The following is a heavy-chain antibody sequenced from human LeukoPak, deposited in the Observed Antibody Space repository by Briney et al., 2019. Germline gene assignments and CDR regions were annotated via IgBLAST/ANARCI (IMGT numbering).Heavy chain of an antibody. Sequence: GGSLRLSCAASGFTFSNAWMSWVRQAPGKGLEWVAFIRIDVSDKYYADSVKGRFIISRDNSKNTLFLQMNSLRAEDTAVYYCAKDSSNWSFDYWGQGTLVTVSS. CDR3: AKDSSNWSFDY. D-gene: IGHD6-13*01. CDR1: GFTFSNAW. V-gene: IGHV3-30*02. J-gene: IGHJ4*02. CDR2: IRIDVSDK.